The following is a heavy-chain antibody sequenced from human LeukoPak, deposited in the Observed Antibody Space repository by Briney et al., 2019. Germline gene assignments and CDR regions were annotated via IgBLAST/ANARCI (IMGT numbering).Heavy chain of an antibody. D-gene: IGHD3-16*01. Sequence: PGGSLRLSCAAYRIPFSNYDIHWDRLAPGKGLEWVAIIWHDGSSKYYADSVKGRFTISRDNSKNTLYLQMSRLRAEDTAVYYCAIDGGSTDAFDIWGRGTMFTVS. CDR1: RIPFSNYD. CDR3: AIDGGSTDAFDI. CDR2: IWHDGSSK. J-gene: IGHJ3*02. V-gene: IGHV3-33*01.